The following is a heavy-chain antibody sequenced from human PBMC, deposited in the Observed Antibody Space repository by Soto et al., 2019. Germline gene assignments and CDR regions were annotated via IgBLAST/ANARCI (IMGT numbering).Heavy chain of an antibody. J-gene: IGHJ6*02. CDR3: AREGNDFWSGLMGAYYYYYGMDV. CDR2: IYYSGST. D-gene: IGHD3-3*01. CDR1: GGSISSGDYY. V-gene: IGHV4-30-4*01. Sequence: SETLSLTCTVSGGSISSGDYYWSWIRQPPGKGLEWIGYIYYSGSTYYNPSLKSRVTISVDTSKNQFSLKLSSVTAADTAVYYCAREGNDFWSGLMGAYYYYYGMDVWGQGTTVTVSS.